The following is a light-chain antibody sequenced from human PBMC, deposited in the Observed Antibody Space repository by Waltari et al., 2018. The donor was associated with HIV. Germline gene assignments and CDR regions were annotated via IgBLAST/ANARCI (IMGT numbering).Light chain of an antibody. CDR1: QSVSSW. V-gene: IGKV1-5*03. Sequence: DVQTTQSPFTLSSSVGDRVPIPCRPGQSVSSWLAWYQQKPGKPPKLLIYNASTLESGVPSRFSGSGSGTEFTLTISGLQPDEFATYFCQQYSSSWAFGQGTKVEI. CDR3: QQYSSSWA. CDR2: NAS. J-gene: IGKJ1*01.